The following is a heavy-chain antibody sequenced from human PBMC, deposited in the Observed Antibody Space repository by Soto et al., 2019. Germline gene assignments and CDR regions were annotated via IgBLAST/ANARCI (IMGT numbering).Heavy chain of an antibody. CDR1: GYTFTGYY. Sequence: QVQLVQSGAEVKKPGASVKVSCKASGYTFTGYYMHWVRQAPGQGVEWMGWINPNSGGTNYAQKFQGWVTMTRDTSISTAYMELSRLRSDDTAVYYCARDFKAAAGLYYYYYGMDVWGQGTTVTVSS. V-gene: IGHV1-2*04. J-gene: IGHJ6*02. CDR2: INPNSGGT. D-gene: IGHD6-13*01. CDR3: ARDFKAAAGLYYYYYGMDV.